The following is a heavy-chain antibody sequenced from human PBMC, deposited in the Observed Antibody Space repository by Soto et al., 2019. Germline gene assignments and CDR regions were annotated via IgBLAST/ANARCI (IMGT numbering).Heavy chain of an antibody. V-gene: IGHV3-23*01. D-gene: IGHD2-15*01. CDR3: AKRRGAGGHFDY. J-gene: IGHJ4*02. CDR2: VSIGGST. CDR1: GFTFSSYA. Sequence: GGSLRLCCAASGFTFSSYAMGWVRQGPGKGLEWVAVVSIGGSTHYADSVRGRFTISRDNSKNTLSLQMNSLTAEDTAVYFCAKRRGAGGHFDYWGQGALVTVSS.